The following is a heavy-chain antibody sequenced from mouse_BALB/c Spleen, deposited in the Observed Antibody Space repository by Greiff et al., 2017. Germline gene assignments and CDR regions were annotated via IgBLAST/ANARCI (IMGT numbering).Heavy chain of an antibody. CDR2: IWGDGST. CDR1: GFSLTGYG. J-gene: IGHJ4*01. D-gene: IGHD2-4*01. CDR3: ARDYYDYYYAMDY. V-gene: IGHV2-6-7*01. Sequence: VQLVESGPGLVAPSQSLSITCTVSGFSLTGYGVNWVRQPPGKGLEWLGMIWGDGSTDYNSALKSRLSISKDNSKSQVFLKMNSLQTDDTARYYCARDYYDYYYAMDYWGQGTSVTVSS.